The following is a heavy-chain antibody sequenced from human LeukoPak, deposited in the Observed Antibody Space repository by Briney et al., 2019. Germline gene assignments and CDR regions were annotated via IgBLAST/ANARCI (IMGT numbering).Heavy chain of an antibody. Sequence: SETLSLTCTVSGYSISSGYYWGWIRQPPGKGLEWIGSIYHSGSTYYNPSLRSRVTISVDTSKNHFPLKLSSVTAADTAVYYCARNRDGYNSFDYWGQGTLVTVSS. J-gene: IGHJ4*02. CDR3: ARNRDGYNSFDY. CDR1: GYSISSGYY. V-gene: IGHV4-38-2*02. CDR2: IYHSGST. D-gene: IGHD5-24*01.